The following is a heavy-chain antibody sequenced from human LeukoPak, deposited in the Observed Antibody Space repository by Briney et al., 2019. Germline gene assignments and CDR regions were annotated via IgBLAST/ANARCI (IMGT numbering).Heavy chain of an antibody. J-gene: IGHJ4*02. CDR3: AGHRWEMATDGSCFDY. D-gene: IGHD5-24*01. CDR1: GYSISSGYY. Sequence: PSETLSLTCAVSGYSISSGYYWGWIRQPPGKGLEWIGSIYHSGSTYYNPSLKSRVTISVDTSKNQFSLKLSSVTAADTAVYYCAGHRWEMATDGSCFDYWGQGTLVTVSS. CDR2: IYHSGST. V-gene: IGHV4-38-2*01.